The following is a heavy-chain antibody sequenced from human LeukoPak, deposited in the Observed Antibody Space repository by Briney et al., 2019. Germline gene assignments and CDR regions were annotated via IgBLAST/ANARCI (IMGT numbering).Heavy chain of an antibody. CDR3: AKDRRALYSKAAAGTFDY. D-gene: IGHD6-13*01. J-gene: IGHJ4*02. Sequence: PGGSLRLSCAASGFTFSSYGMHWVRQAPGKGLEWVAVISYDGSNKYYADSVRGRFTISRDNSKNTLYLQMNSLRAEDTAVYYCAKDRRALYSKAAAGTFDYWGQGTLVTVSS. CDR2: ISYDGSNK. V-gene: IGHV3-30*18. CDR1: GFTFSSYG.